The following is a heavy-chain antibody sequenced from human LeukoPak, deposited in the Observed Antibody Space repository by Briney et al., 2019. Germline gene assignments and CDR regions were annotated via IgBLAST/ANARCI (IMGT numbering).Heavy chain of an antibody. J-gene: IGHJ4*02. CDR1: GYTFTGYY. V-gene: IGHV1-2*02. D-gene: IGHD6-6*01. CDR3: ARDLGYSSSSARGFDY. CDR2: INPNSGGT. Sequence: ASVKVSCKASGYTFTGYYVHWVRQAPGQGLEWMGWINPNSGGTNYAQKFQGRVTMTRDTSISTAYMELSRLRSDDTAVYYCARDLGYSSSSARGFDYWGQGTLVTVSS.